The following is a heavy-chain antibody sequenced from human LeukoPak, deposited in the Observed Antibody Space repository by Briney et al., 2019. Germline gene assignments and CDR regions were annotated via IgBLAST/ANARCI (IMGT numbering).Heavy chain of an antibody. Sequence: PGGSLRLSCAASGFTFSSYGMHWVHQAPGKGLEWVAVIWYDGSNKYYADSVKGRFTISRDNSKNTLYLQMNSLRAEDTAVYYCARVSSSGWWGDIDYWGQGTLVTVSS. CDR1: GFTFSSYG. J-gene: IGHJ4*02. V-gene: IGHV3-33*01. CDR2: IWYDGSNK. D-gene: IGHD6-19*01. CDR3: ARVSSSGWWGDIDY.